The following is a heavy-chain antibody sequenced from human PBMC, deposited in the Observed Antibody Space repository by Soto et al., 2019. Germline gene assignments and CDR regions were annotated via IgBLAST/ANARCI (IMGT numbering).Heavy chain of an antibody. J-gene: IGHJ5*02. V-gene: IGHV1-8*01. CDR1: GYTFTSYY. D-gene: IGHD3-3*01. CDR3: ARNYDFWSGYYRAYNWFDP. Sequence: ASVKVSCKASGYTFTSYYINWVREATGQGLEWMGWMNPNSGNTGYAQKFQGRVTMTRNTSISTAYMELSSLRSEDTAVYYCARNYDFWSGYYRAYNWFDPWGQGTLVTVSS. CDR2: MNPNSGNT.